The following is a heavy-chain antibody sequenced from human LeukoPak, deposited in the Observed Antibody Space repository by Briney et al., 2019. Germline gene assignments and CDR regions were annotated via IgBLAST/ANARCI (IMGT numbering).Heavy chain of an antibody. J-gene: IGHJ4*02. D-gene: IGHD3-10*01. CDR2: IKQDGSEK. CDR1: GFTFSSYW. Sequence: GGSLRLSCAASGFTFSSYWMSWVRQAPGKGLEWVATIKQDGSEKYYVDSVKGRFTISRDNAKDSLYLQMNSLRAEDTAVYYCARGGSGSYYRPPFDYWGQGTLVTVSS. V-gene: IGHV3-7*01. CDR3: ARGGSGSYYRPPFDY.